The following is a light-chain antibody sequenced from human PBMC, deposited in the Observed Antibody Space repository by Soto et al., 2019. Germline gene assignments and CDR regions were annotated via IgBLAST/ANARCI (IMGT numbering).Light chain of an antibody. V-gene: IGLV2-8*01. Sequence: QSVRTQPPSASGSPGQSVAISCTGTSSDVGGYNYVSWYQQHPGKAPKHMIYEVNKRPSGVPDRFSGSKSGNTASLTVSGLQAEDEADYYCSSYAGSSNVFGTGTKVTVL. CDR3: SSYAGSSNV. CDR2: EVN. J-gene: IGLJ1*01. CDR1: SSDVGGYNY.